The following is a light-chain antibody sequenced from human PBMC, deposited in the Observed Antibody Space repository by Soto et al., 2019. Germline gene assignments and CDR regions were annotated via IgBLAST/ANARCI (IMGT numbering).Light chain of an antibody. CDR3: QQYGSSPFA. V-gene: IGKV3-20*01. J-gene: IGKJ3*01. CDR1: QSISNTY. Sequence: EIVLSQSPVTLSLSPGERATVSCRASQSISNTYFAWYQQKPGQAPRLLIYGASNRATGIPDRFSGSGSGRDFTLTINRLEPEDFAVYYCQQYGSSPFAFGPGTKVDI. CDR2: GAS.